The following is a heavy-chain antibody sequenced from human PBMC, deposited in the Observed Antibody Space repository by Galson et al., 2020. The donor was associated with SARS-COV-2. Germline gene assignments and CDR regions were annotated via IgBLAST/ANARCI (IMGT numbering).Heavy chain of an antibody. CDR3: ATSYRSGWYAFDS. Sequence: ETSETLSLNCSVSEAPMSSYYWSWIRQPPGKGLEWIGYISYSGSTSYNPSLRSRVTISVDLSKNQLSLKVTSVTAADTAVYYCATSYRSGWYAFDSWGQGTLVTVSS. J-gene: IGHJ4*02. CDR1: EAPMSSYY. D-gene: IGHD6-19*01. V-gene: IGHV4-59*03. CDR2: ISYSGST.